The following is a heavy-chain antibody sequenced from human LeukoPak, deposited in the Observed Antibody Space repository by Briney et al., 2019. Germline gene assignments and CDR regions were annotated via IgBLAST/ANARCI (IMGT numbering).Heavy chain of an antibody. Sequence: SETLSLTCTLSGYSITNGYYWGWIRQPPGKGPEWSGSVYHDGSAYYNPSLKSRVTISVDTPKNRFSLKLSSVTAADTAVYYCARIYCSGGSCYLGQETYYYYYYMDVWGRGTTVTVSS. CDR2: VYHDGSA. J-gene: IGHJ6*03. D-gene: IGHD2-15*01. CDR3: ARIYCSGGSCYLGQETYYYYYYMDV. V-gene: IGHV4-38-2*02. CDR1: GYSITNGYY.